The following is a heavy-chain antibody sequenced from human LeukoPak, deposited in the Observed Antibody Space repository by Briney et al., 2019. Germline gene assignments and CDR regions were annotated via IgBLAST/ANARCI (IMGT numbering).Heavy chain of an antibody. V-gene: IGHV3-48*01. Sequence: GGSLRLSCAASGFTFSSNSMNWVRQAPGKGLEWVSYISSSSGTIYYADSVKGRFTISRDNGKNSLYLQMNSLRAEDTAVYYCPLELGEGFDYWGQGTLVTVSS. CDR3: PLELGEGFDY. J-gene: IGHJ4*02. CDR1: GFTFSSNS. D-gene: IGHD1-7*01. CDR2: ISSSSGTI.